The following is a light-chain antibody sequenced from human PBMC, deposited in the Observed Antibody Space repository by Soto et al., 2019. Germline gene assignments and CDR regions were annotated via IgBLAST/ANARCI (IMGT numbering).Light chain of an antibody. CDR3: SSYAGSNNVYV. V-gene: IGLV2-8*01. CDR2: EVS. Sequence: SVLTQPPSAPGSPGQSVTISCTGTSSDVGGYNYVSWYQQHPGKAPKLMIYEVSKRPSGVPDRFAGSKSGNTASLPVSGLQAEEEADYYCSSYAGSNNVYVFGTGTKV. J-gene: IGLJ1*01. CDR1: SSDVGGYNY.